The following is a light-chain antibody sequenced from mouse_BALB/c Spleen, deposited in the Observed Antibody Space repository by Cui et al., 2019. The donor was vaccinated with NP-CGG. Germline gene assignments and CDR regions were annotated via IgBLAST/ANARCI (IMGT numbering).Light chain of an antibody. CDR1: TGPITTNSF. V-gene: IGLV1*01. J-gene: IGLJ1*01. CDR3: ALWYSNHWV. CDR2: GTN. Sequence: QAVVTQESALTTSPGETVTLTCRSSTGPITTNSFANWVQEKPDHLFTGLIGGTNNRAPGIPARFSGSLIGDKAALTITGAQTEDEAIYFCALWYSNHWVFGGGTKLTVL.